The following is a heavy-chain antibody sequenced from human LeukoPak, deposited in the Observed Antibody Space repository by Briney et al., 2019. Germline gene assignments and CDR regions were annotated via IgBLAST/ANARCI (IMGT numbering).Heavy chain of an antibody. CDR2: ISYDGSNK. V-gene: IGHV3-30*18. CDR3: AKEGSGSRFDY. J-gene: IGHJ4*02. D-gene: IGHD3-10*01. Sequence: GGSLRLSCAASGFTFSSYAMSWVRQAPGRGLEWVAVISYDGSNKYYADSVKGRFTISRDNSKNTLYLQMNSLRAEDTAVYYCAKEGSGSRFDYWGQGTLVTVSS. CDR1: GFTFSSYA.